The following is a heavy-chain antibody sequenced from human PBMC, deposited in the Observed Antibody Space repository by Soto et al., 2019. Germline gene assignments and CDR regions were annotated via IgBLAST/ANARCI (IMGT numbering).Heavy chain of an antibody. J-gene: IGHJ3*02. V-gene: IGHV1-18*01. CDR2: ISAYNGNT. Sequence: VASVKVSCKASGYTFTSYGISWVRQAPGQGLEWMGWISAYNGNTNYAQKLQGRVTMTTDTSTSTAYMELRSLRSDDTAVYYCARDGYYYDSSGYSNQDAFDIWGQGTMVTVSS. CDR3: ARDGYYYDSSGYSNQDAFDI. CDR1: GYTFTSYG. D-gene: IGHD3-22*01.